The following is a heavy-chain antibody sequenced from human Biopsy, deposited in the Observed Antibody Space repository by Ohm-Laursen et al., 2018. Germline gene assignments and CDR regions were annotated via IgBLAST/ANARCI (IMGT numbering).Heavy chain of an antibody. J-gene: IGHJ4*02. CDR3: ASLEDRTFDK. V-gene: IGHV1-69*04. CDR2: IIPILHVP. Sequence: GSSVKVSCKASGGTFTRYAMHWVRQAPGQGLEWMGRIIPILHVPTYAQSFQGRVTISADKSTSTAYMELSGLRSDDTAVYYCASLEDRTFDKWGQGTLVTVSS. CDR1: GGTFTRYA.